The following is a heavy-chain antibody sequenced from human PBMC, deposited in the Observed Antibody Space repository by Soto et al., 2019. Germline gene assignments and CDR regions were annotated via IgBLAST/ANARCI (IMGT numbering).Heavy chain of an antibody. CDR1: GFSLTTSGVG. V-gene: IGHV2-5*02. D-gene: IGHD3-3*01. CDR3: SHRVLRTVFGRVTTAAIYFDF. J-gene: IGHJ4*02. CDR2: IYWDDDK. Sequence: QITLNESGPTVVRPTETLTLTCRFSGFSLTTSGVGVGWIRQSPGKAPEWLALIYWDDDKRYSASLKSRLTITKDTSKNQVVLPVSDLDPTDTATYYCSHRVLRTVFGRVTTAAIYFDFWGQGTPVAVSS.